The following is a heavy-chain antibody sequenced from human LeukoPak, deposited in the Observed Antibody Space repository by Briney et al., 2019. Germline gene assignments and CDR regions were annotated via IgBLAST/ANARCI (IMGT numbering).Heavy chain of an antibody. J-gene: IGHJ4*02. CDR1: GFTFSSYW. D-gene: IGHD3-9*01. CDR2: INTDGSST. Sequence: PGGSLRLSCAASGFTFSSYWMHWVRQAPGKGLVWVSRINTDGSSTSYADSVKGRFTISRDNAKNTLYLQMNSLRAEDTAVYYCGRDQSLQSYDIIDYWGQGTLVTVSS. CDR3: GRDQSLQSYDIIDY. V-gene: IGHV3-74*01.